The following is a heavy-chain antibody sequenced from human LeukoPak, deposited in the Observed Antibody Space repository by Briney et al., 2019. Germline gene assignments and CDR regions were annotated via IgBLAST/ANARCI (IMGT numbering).Heavy chain of an antibody. D-gene: IGHD1-26*01. CDR1: GGSFSGYY. V-gene: IGHV4-34*01. Sequence: SETLSLTCAVYGGSFSGYYWGWLRQPPGKGLEWIGSIYYSGSTYYNPSLKSRVTISVDTSKNQFSLKLSSVTAADTAVYYCARDTRWDSHRFDYWGQGTLVTVSS. CDR3: ARDTRWDSHRFDY. CDR2: IYYSGST. J-gene: IGHJ4*02.